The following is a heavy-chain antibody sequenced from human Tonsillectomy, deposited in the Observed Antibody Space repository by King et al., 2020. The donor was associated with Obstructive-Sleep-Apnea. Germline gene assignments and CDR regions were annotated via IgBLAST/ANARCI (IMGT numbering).Heavy chain of an antibody. Sequence: LQLQESGPGLVKPSETLSLTCTVSGGSISSSSYYWGWIRQPPGKGLEWIGSIYYSGTTYYNPSLKSRVTISVDTSKNQFSLKLSSVTASDTAVYYCARGSSSWPPKFAPWGQGNLGTGPS. D-gene: IGHD6-13*01. J-gene: IGHJ5*02. V-gene: IGHV4-39*07. CDR3: ARGSSSWPPKFAP. CDR1: GGSISSSSYY. CDR2: IYYSGTT.